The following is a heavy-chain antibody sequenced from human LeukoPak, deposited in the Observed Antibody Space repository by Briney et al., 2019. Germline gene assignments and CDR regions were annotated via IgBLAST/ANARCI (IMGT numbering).Heavy chain of an antibody. D-gene: IGHD3-10*01. CDR1: GFTFSSYA. Sequence: GRSLRLSRAASGFTFSSYAMHWVRQAPGKGLEWVAVISYDGSNKYYADSVKGRFTISRDNSKNTLYLQMNSLRAEDTAVYYCARESGLKDWGQGTLVTVSS. CDR3: ARESGLKD. CDR2: ISYDGSNK. V-gene: IGHV3-30-3*01. J-gene: IGHJ4*02.